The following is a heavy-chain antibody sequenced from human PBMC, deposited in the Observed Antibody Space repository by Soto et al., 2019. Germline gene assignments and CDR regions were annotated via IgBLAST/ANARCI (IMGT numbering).Heavy chain of an antibody. D-gene: IGHD3-10*01. V-gene: IGHV3-53*01. Sequence: GGSLRLSCAASGFTVSSDYMSWVRQAPGEGLEWVSVIYSGGSTYYADSVKGRFIISRDNSKNTLYLQMTSLRAEDTAVYYCAREGGLGSGSYYNKFYYYYPMDVWGQGTTVTVSS. CDR1: GFTVSSDY. J-gene: IGHJ6*02. CDR2: IYSGGST. CDR3: AREGGLGSGSYYNKFYYYYPMDV.